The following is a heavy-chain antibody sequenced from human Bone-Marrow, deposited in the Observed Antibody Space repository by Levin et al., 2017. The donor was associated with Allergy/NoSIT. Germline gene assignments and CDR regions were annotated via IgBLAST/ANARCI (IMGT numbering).Heavy chain of an antibody. D-gene: IGHD2/OR15-2a*01. CDR2: MFAGGAA. Sequence: LRLSCTVSGDSISNTHHYWSWIRQPAGKGLEWIGRMFAGGAATYKRSLRRRVTISIDTSKNQFSLKLTSVTAADTAVYYYARDETFNSWHVGWFDSWGQGTLVTVSS. V-gene: IGHV4-61*02. J-gene: IGHJ5*01. CDR3: ARDETFNSWHVGWFDS. CDR1: GDSISNTHHY.